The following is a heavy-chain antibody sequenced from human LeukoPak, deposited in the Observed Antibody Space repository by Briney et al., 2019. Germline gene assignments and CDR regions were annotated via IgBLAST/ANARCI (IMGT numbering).Heavy chain of an antibody. Sequence: GASVKVSCKASGYTFTGYYMHWVRQAPGQGLEWMGWINPNSGGTNYAQKFQGRVTMTRDTSISTAYMELSRLRSDDTAVHYCARVVGRPIAVAGTCDAFDIWGQGTMVTVSS. CDR1: GYTFTGYY. CDR3: ARVVGRPIAVAGTCDAFDI. D-gene: IGHD6-19*01. CDR2: INPNSGGT. J-gene: IGHJ3*02. V-gene: IGHV1-2*02.